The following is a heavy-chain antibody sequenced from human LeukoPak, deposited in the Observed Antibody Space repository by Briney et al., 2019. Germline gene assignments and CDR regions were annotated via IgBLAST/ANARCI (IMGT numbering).Heavy chain of an antibody. CDR3: AKSIASAGTNSAYYMDV. D-gene: IGHD6-13*01. V-gene: IGHV4-38-2*02. Sequence: AETLSLTCTVSGYSISSGYYCGWSRPSRGKGLGWIGSSFHSGTTYYNPSLKSRVTLSVDTSKNQFSLRLSSVTAADTAVYFCAKSIASAGTNSAYYMDVWGKGTTVTVS. CDR2: SFHSGTT. CDR1: GYSISSGYY. J-gene: IGHJ6*03.